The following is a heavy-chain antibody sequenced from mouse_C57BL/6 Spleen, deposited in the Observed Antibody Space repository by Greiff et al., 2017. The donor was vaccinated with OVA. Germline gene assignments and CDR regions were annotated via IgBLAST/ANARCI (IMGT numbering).Heavy chain of an antibody. Sequence: QVQLQQPGTELVKPGASVKLSCKASGYTFTSYWMHWVKQRPGQGLEWIGNINPSNGGTNYNEKFKSKATLTVDKSSSTAYMQLSSLTSEDSAVYDCARAQLFYYAMDYWGQGTSVTVSS. CDR3: ARAQLFYYAMDY. J-gene: IGHJ4*01. CDR1: GYTFTSYW. CDR2: INPSNGGT. D-gene: IGHD4-1*02. V-gene: IGHV1-53*01.